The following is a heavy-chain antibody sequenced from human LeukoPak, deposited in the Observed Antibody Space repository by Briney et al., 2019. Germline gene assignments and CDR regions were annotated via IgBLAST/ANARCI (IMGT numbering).Heavy chain of an antibody. Sequence: ASVKVSCKASGYTFTGYYMHWVRQAPGQGLEGMGIINPSGGSTSYAQKFQGRVTMTRDMSTSTVYMELSSLRSEDTAVYYCASCMHYDSSGYSTDDAFDIWGQGTVVTVSS. CDR1: GYTFTGYY. D-gene: IGHD3-22*01. CDR2: INPSGGST. J-gene: IGHJ3*02. V-gene: IGHV1-46*01. CDR3: ASCMHYDSSGYSTDDAFDI.